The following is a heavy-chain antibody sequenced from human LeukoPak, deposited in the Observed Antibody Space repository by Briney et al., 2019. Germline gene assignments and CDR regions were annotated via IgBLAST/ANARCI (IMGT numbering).Heavy chain of an antibody. J-gene: IGHJ5*02. CDR3: ARKVTELRALWFDP. CDR2: MNPNSANT. Sequence: ASVKVSCKASGYTFTSYDINWVRQATGQGLEWMGWMNPNSANTGYAQKFQGRVTITRNTSISTTYMELSSLRFEDTAVYYCARKVTELRALWFDPWGQGTLVTVSS. V-gene: IGHV1-8*03. D-gene: IGHD1-7*01. CDR1: GYTFTSYD.